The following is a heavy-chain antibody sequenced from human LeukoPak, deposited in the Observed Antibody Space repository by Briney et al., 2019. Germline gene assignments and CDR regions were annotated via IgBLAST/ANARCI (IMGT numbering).Heavy chain of an antibody. V-gene: IGHV3-33*06. D-gene: IGHD6-13*01. CDR1: GFTFSSYG. Sequence: GGSLRLSCAASGFTFSSYGMHWVRQAPGKGLEWVAVIWYDGSNKYYADSVKGRFTISRDNSKNTLYLQMNSLRAEDTAVYYCAKEVSSSWYGHYYGMDVWGQGTTVTVSS. J-gene: IGHJ6*02. CDR3: AKEVSSSWYGHYYGMDV. CDR2: IWYDGSNK.